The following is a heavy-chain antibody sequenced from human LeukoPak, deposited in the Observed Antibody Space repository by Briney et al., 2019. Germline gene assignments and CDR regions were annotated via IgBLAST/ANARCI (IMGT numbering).Heavy chain of an antibody. Sequence: ASEKVSCKASGYTFTNYGINWVRQAPGQGLEWMGWITAYNGNTNYAQNLQGRVTMTTDTSTSTAYMELRSLRSDDTAVYYCARDWYIVAIPGDHGIGYWGQGTLVTVSS. CDR1: GYTFTNYG. CDR3: ARDWYIVAIPGDHGIGY. CDR2: ITAYNGNT. D-gene: IGHD5-12*01. V-gene: IGHV1-18*01. J-gene: IGHJ4*02.